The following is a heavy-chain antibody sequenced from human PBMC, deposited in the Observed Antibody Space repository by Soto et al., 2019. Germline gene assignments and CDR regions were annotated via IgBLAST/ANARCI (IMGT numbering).Heavy chain of an antibody. CDR2: IYYSGTT. D-gene: IGHD2-2*01. Sequence: QLQLQESGPGLVKPSETLSLTCTVSSASISSSSYTWGWIRQPPGTGLEWIGSIYYSGTTCYNPSLNSRVTGAVDTSKNQFSLKVTSVTAADTAVYYCARLHGYCISSSCHGHYAMDVWGQGTTVTVSS. V-gene: IGHV4-39*01. CDR3: ARLHGYCISSSCHGHYAMDV. CDR1: SASISSSSYT. J-gene: IGHJ6*02.